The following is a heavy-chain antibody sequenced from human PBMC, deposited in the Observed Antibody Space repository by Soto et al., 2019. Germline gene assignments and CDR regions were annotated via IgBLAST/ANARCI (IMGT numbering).Heavy chain of an antibody. D-gene: IGHD5-12*01. Sequence: GGSLRLSCAASGFTFSSYGMHWVRQAPGKGLEWVAVIWYDGSNKYYADSVKGRFTISRDNSKNTLYLQMNSLRAEDTAVYYCARELMEEWLRLLGFDYWGQGTLVTVSS. CDR2: IWYDGSNK. V-gene: IGHV3-33*01. J-gene: IGHJ4*02. CDR1: GFTFSSYG. CDR3: ARELMEEWLRLLGFDY.